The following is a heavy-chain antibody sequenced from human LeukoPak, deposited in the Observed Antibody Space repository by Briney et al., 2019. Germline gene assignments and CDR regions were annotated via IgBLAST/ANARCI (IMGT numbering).Heavy chain of an antibody. J-gene: IGHJ2*01. D-gene: IGHD3-10*01. CDR3: ARHRFGELLHFDL. CDR2: IYYSGSN. Sequence: SETLSLTCTVSGGSISSSSYYWGWLRQPPGRGLEWVGSIYYSGSNYYNPSLKSRVTISVDTSKNQFSLKLSSVTAADTAVYYCARHRFGELLHFDLWGRGTLVTVSS. CDR1: GGSISSSSYY. V-gene: IGHV4-39*01.